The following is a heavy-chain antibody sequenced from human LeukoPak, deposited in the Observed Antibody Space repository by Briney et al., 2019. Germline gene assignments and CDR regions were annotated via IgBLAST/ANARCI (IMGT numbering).Heavy chain of an antibody. J-gene: IGHJ5*02. CDR1: GGSFSGYH. Sequence: PSETLSLTCAVYGGSFSGYHWTWIRQSPGKGLEWIGDINPSGSTYYNPSLKSRLTISVDTSKNQFSLKLSSVTAADTAVYYCARGGAIFGVVSRLDPWGQGTLVTVSS. V-gene: IGHV4-34*01. CDR3: ARGGAIFGVVSRLDP. D-gene: IGHD3-3*01. CDR2: INPSGST.